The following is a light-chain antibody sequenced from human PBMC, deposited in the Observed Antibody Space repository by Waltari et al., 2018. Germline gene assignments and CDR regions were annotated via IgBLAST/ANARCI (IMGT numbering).Light chain of an antibody. CDR2: EVS. CDR1: SSDVGGYNY. V-gene: IGLV2-14*01. CDR3: FSYTSGSFRV. J-gene: IGLJ3*02. Sequence: QSALTQPASVSGSPGQSITISCTGTSSDVGGYNYVSWYQHLPGNAPELMIYEVSNRPSGVSNRFSGAKSGNTASLTISGLQAEDEADYYCFSYTSGSFRVFGGGTKLTVL.